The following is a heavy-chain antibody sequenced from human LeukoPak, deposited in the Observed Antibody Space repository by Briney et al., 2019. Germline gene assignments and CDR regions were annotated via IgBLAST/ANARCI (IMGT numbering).Heavy chain of an antibody. CDR3: AKTSYGSGSREP. V-gene: IGHV3-23*01. D-gene: IGHD3-10*01. CDR1: GFTFSSYA. J-gene: IGHJ5*02. Sequence: GGSLRLSCAASGFTFSSYAMSWVRQAPGKGLEWVSAISGSGGSTYYADSVRGRFTISRDNSKNTLYLQMNSLRAEDTAVYYCAKTSYGSGSREPWGQGTLVTVSS. CDR2: ISGSGGST.